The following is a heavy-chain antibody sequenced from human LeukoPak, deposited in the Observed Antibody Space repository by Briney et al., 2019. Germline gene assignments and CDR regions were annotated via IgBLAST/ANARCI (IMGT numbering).Heavy chain of an antibody. D-gene: IGHD6-19*01. CDR2: IKKDRREK. V-gene: IGHV3-7*01. CDR1: GFTFRIYW. CDR3: ARDQDSSGSSYYYYFYMDV. J-gene: IGHJ6*03. Sequence: GGSLRLSCEASGFTFRIYWMAWVRQAPGRGLEWVANIKKDRREKYYVDSVKGRFTISRDNAKNSLYLQMNSLRAEDTAVYYCARDQDSSGSSYYYYFYMDVWGKGTTVTVSS.